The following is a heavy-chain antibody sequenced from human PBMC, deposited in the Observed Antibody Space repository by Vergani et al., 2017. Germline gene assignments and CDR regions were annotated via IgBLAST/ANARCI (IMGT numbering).Heavy chain of an antibody. CDR1: GGSISSYY. V-gene: IGHV4-59*01. CDR2: IYYSGST. J-gene: IGHJ4*02. CDR3: ARSRVGVAIPHLFAY. D-gene: IGHD3-3*01. Sequence: QVQLQESGPGLVKPSETLSLTCTVSGGSISSYYWSWIRQPPGKGLEWIGYIYYSGSTNYNPSLKSRVTISVDTSKTQFSLMLSSVTAADTAVYYCARSRVGVAIPHLFAYWGEGTLVTVSS.